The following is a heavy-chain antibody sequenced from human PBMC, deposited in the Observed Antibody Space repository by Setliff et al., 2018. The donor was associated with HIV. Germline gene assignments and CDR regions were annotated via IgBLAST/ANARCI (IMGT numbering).Heavy chain of an antibody. J-gene: IGHJ1*01. CDR1: GYTFTSYG. D-gene: IGHD6-19*01. V-gene: IGHV1-18*01. CDR2: ISAYNGNT. Sequence: GASVKVSCKASGYTFTSYGISWVRQAPGQGLEWMGWISAYNGNTNYAQKLQGRVTMTTDTSTTTAYMELRNLRSDDTAVYYCATDPPGEQWLITPSGYFQNWGQGTLVTVSS. CDR3: ATDPPGEQWLITPSGYFQN.